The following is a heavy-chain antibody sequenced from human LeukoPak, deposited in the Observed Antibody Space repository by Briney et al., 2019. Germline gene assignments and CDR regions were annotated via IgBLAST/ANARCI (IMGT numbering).Heavy chain of an antibody. CDR3: ARDVQWGFDI. V-gene: IGHV3-48*02. CDR2: ITSSGSVK. CDR1: GFTFTTYS. Sequence: PPGGSLRLSCAASGFTFTTYSMNWVRQAPGKGLEWVSYITSSGSVKLYADSVQGRFTISRDDAKNSLYLQMNSLRDEDTALYYCARDVQWGFDIWGQGTMVTVSS. D-gene: IGHD1-26*01. J-gene: IGHJ3*02.